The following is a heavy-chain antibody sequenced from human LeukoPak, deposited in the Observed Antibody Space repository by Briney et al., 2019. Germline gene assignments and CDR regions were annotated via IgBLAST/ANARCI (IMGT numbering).Heavy chain of an antibody. D-gene: IGHD2-2*01. J-gene: IGHJ6*03. CDR2: INSDGSST. CDR1: GFTFSSYW. CDR3: ARYDQLPPYYYYMDV. V-gene: IGHV3-74*01. Sequence: GGSLRLSCAASGFTFSSYWMHWVRQAPGTGLVWVSRINSDGSSTSYADSVKGRFTISRDNAKNTLYLQMNSLRAEDTAVYYCARYDQLPPYYYYMDVWGKGTTVTVSS.